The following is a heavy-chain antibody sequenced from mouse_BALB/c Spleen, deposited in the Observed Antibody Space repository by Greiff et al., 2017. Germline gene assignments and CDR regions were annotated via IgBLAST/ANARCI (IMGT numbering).Heavy chain of an antibody. CDR1: GYTFTSYW. V-gene: IGHV1-87*01. CDR2: IYPGDGDT. J-gene: IGHJ4*01. Sequence: VQLQQSGAELARPGASVKLSCKASGYTFTSYWMQWVKQRPGQGLEWIGAIYPGDGDTRYTQKFKGKATLTADKSSSTAYMQLSSLASEDSAVYYCARDDGSLMDYWGQGTSVTVSS. D-gene: IGHD2-3*01. CDR3: ARDDGSLMDY.